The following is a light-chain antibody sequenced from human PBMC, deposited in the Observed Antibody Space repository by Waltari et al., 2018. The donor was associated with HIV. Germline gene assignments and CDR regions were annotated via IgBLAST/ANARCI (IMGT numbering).Light chain of an antibody. V-gene: IGLV2-14*01. Sequence: QSALTQPASVSGSLGQSITISCTGTSSDVGGHNYVSWYQLHPGKAPKLIIYEVSNRPSGVSNRFSGSKSGNTASLTISGLQAEDEADFYCSSYSSSSIVAVFGGWTTLTVL. CDR2: EVS. J-gene: IGLJ2*01. CDR3: SSYSSSSIVAV. CDR1: SSDVGGHNY.